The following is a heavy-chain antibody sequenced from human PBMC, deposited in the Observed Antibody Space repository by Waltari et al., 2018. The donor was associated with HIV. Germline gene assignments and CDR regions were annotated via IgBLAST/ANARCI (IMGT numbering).Heavy chain of an antibody. CDR3: ARDTTVVGTRYFDY. V-gene: IGHV3-53*01. D-gene: IGHD6-13*01. CDR2: IHSSGGT. Sequence: ESGGGLIQPGGSLRLSCAASGFTVSSVYMSWVRQAPGKGLEWVSVIHSSGGTNYADSVKGRFTISRDNSKNTLYLQMNSLGAEDTAVYYCARDTTVVGTRYFDYWGRGTLVTVSS. CDR1: GFTVSSVY. J-gene: IGHJ4*02.